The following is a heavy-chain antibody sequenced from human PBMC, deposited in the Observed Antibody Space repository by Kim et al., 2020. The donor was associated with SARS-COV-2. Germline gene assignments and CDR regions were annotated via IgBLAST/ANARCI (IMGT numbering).Heavy chain of an antibody. D-gene: IGHD6-19*01. CDR1: GGSISSSNW. CDR3: ARHGSYCLDY. Sequence: SETLSLTCAVSGGSISSSNWWSWVRQPPGKGLEWIGEIHLSGSTNYNPSLKSRVTISVDKSKNQFSLRLDSVTAADTAVYYCARHGSYCLDYWGQGTLVTVSS. CDR2: IHLSGST. J-gene: IGHJ4*02. V-gene: IGHV4-4*02.